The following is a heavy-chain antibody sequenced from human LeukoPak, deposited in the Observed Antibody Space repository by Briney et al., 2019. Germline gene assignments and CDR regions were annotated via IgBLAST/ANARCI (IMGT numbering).Heavy chain of an antibody. J-gene: IGHJ4*02. CDR2: IHPSGRL. D-gene: IGHD3-22*01. V-gene: IGHV4-31*03. Sequence: SETLSLTCTVSGSSFSSCDQYWNWIRQSPGKGLEWIGSIHPSGRLYNNPSLESRVTISIDTSKNQFYLNLNSVTAADTAVYFCSRGLDSRKLGYWGQGTPVTVSS. CDR3: SRGLDSRKLGY. CDR1: GSSFSSCDQY.